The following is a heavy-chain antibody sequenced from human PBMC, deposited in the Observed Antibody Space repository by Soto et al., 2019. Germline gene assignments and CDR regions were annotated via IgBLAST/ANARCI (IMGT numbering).Heavy chain of an antibody. V-gene: IGHV1-69*13. J-gene: IGHJ6*02. CDR3: ARDRGGYDFWSGYHTPGYYGMDV. CDR2: IIPIFGTA. D-gene: IGHD3-3*01. Sequence: ASVKVSCKASGGTFSGYAISWVRQAPGQGLEWMGGIIPIFGTANYAQKFQGRVTITADESTSTAYMELSSLRSEDTAVYYCARDRGGYDFWSGYHTPGYYGMDVWGQGTTVTVSS. CDR1: GGTFSGYA.